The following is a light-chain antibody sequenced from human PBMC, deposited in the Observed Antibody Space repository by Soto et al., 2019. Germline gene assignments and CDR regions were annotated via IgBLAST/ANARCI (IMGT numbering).Light chain of an antibody. CDR2: GDN. CDR1: SSNIGAEYD. J-gene: IGLJ1*01. V-gene: IGLV1-40*01. Sequence: QSVLTQPPSVSGAPGQRVAISCTGRSSNIGAEYDVHWYQQLPGTAPKRLIYGDNNRPSGVPDRFSGSKSGTSASLAITGLQPEDEADYYCQSYDSSLTTFVFGTGTKLTVL. CDR3: QSYDSSLTTFV.